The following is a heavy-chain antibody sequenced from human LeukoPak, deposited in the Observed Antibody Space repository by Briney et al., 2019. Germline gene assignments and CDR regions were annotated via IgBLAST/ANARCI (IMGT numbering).Heavy chain of an antibody. CDR3: AKGSGRGYSYGLEY. CDR2: ISSSAGST. D-gene: IGHD5-18*01. Sequence: GGSLRLSCVASGFTFSSYGMTWVRQAPGKGPEWVSVISSSAGSTYYAGSVKGRFTISRDNSKNTLYLQMNSLRAEDTAVYYCAKGSGRGYSYGLEYWGQGTLVTVSS. J-gene: IGHJ4*02. V-gene: IGHV3-23*01. CDR1: GFTFSSYG.